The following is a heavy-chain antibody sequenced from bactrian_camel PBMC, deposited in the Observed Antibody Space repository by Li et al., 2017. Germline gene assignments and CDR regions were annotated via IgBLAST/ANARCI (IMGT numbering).Heavy chain of an antibody. CDR3: AADKYNLGLARSYTY. CDR1: GYTASTYC. CDR2: IYMDGPST. D-gene: IGHD5*01. J-gene: IGHJ4*01. V-gene: IGHV3S40*01. Sequence: DVQLVESGGGSAYAGGSLRLSCAASGYTASTYCMGWFRQVAGKEREGVATIYMDGPSTDYAESVKGRFTISQDDAKYTVYLQMNSLKPEDTAMYYCAADKYNLGLARSYTYWGQGTQVTVS.